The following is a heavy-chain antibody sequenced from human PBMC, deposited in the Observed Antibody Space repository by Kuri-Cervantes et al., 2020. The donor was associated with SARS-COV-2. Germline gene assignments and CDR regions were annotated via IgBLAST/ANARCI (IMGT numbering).Heavy chain of an antibody. CDR3: ATGGLLWFGEKDI. D-gene: IGHD3-10*01. J-gene: IGHJ3*02. CDR1: GGSISSAYYY. V-gene: IGHV4-39*07. Sequence: SETLSLTCTVSGGSISSAYYYWGWIRQPPGKGLEWIGSIYYSGDSDRNPALKSRVTISVDTSKSQFSLSLSSVTAADTAVYYCATGGLLWFGEKDIWGQGTMVTVSS. CDR2: IYYSGDS.